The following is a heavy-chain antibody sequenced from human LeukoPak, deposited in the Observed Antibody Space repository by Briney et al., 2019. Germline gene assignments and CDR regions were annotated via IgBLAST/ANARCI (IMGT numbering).Heavy chain of an antibody. CDR1: GGTISSYA. D-gene: IGHD3-9*01. CDR3: ASYDIYPPHRFDP. CDR2: IIPIFGTA. V-gene: IGHV1-69*01. J-gene: IGHJ5*02. Sequence: SVKVSCKASGGTISSYAISWVRQAPGQGLEWMGGIIPIFGTANYAQKFQGRVTITADESTSTAYMELSSLRSEDTAVYYCASYDIYPPHRFDPWGQGTLVTVSS.